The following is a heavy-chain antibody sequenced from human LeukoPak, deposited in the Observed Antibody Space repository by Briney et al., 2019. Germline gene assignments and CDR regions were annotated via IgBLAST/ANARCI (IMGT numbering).Heavy chain of an antibody. Sequence: GGSLRLSCAASGFTVSSNYMSWVRQAPGKGLEWVAVISYDGSNKYYADSVKGRFTISRDNSKNTLYLQMNSLRAEDTAVYYCAKDLMVRGVIITQYWGQGTLVTVSS. J-gene: IGHJ4*02. CDR3: AKDLMVRGVIITQY. V-gene: IGHV3-30*18. D-gene: IGHD3-10*01. CDR1: GFTVSSNY. CDR2: ISYDGSNK.